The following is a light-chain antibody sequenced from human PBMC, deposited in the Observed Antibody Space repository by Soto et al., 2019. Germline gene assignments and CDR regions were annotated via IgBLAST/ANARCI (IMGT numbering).Light chain of an antibody. V-gene: IGKV1D-16*01. CDR2: AAS. CDR3: QHYNTYPWT. CDR1: QDISSW. Sequence: DIQMTQTPSSVSASIGDRVTITCRASQDISSWLAWYQQKPGKAPKLLIYAASSLQSGVPSRFSGSGSGTEFTLTISSLEPEDFATYYCQHYNTYPWTFGQGTMVDIK. J-gene: IGKJ1*01.